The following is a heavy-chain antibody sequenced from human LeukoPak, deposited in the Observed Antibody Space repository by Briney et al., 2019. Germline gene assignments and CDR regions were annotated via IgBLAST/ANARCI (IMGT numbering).Heavy chain of an antibody. CDR2: IYTSGST. CDR1: GGSISSYY. J-gene: IGHJ5*02. V-gene: IGHV4-4*07. CDR3: ARGNLVPAARSSYNWFDP. Sequence: PSETLSLTCTVSGGSISSYYWSWIRQPAGKGLEWIGRIYTSGSTNYNPSLKSRVTMSVDTSKNQFSLKLSSVTAADTAVYHCARGNLVPAARSSYNWFDPWGQGTLVTVSS. D-gene: IGHD2-2*01.